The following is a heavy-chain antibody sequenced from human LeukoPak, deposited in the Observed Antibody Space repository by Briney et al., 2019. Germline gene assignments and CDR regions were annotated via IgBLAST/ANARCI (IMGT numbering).Heavy chain of an antibody. Sequence: PGGSLRLSCAASGFTFSSYAMSWVRQAPGKGLEWVSAISGSGGSTYYADSVKGRFTISRDNSKNTLYLQMNSLRAEDTAVYYCATPAVAGPPADYYFAYWGQGTLVTVSS. D-gene: IGHD6-19*01. CDR2: ISGSGGST. CDR1: GFTFSSYA. J-gene: IGHJ4*02. V-gene: IGHV3-23*01. CDR3: ATPAVAGPPADYYFAY.